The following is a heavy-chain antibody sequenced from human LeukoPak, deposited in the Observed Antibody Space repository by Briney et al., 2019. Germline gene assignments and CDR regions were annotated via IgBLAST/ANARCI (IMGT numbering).Heavy chain of an antibody. Sequence: ASVKVSCKASGFTLTSYYMHWVRQAPGQGLEWIGIINPSGGRTRYAQRLQGRVTMTRDTSTSTVYMELSSLRSEDTAVYYCARDVGITVVRGTFDYWGQGTLVTVSS. V-gene: IGHV1-46*01. J-gene: IGHJ4*01. CDR3: ARDVGITVVRGTFDY. CDR2: INPSGGRT. D-gene: IGHD3-10*01. CDR1: GFTLTSYY.